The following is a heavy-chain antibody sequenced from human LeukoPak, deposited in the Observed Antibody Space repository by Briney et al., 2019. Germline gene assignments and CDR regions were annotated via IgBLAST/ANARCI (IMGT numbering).Heavy chain of an antibody. CDR3: ARTGYVSSWISSDYFDY. V-gene: IGHV4-34*01. CDR2: INHSGST. J-gene: IGHJ4*02. Sequence: PGGSLRLSCAASGFTFSSYWMSWVRQPPGKGLEWIGEINHSGSTNYNPSLKSRVTISVDTSKNQFSLKLSSVTAADTAVYYCARTGYVSSWISSDYFDYWGQGTLVTVSS. D-gene: IGHD5-12*01. CDR1: GFTFSSYW.